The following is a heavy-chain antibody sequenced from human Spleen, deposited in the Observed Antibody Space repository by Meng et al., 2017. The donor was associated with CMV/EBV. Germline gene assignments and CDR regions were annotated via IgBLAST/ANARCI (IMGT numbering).Heavy chain of an antibody. J-gene: IGHJ4*02. CDR3: ALASGLPDE. Sequence: SCTVSGHIFREVSFHWVRQAPGKGLEWMGGYDPEDGESIYAQKFQGRATMTEDTYAATAFLEMDSLTSDDTAVYYCALASGLPDEWGRGTLVTVSS. V-gene: IGHV1-24*01. CDR1: GHIFREVS. CDR2: YDPEDGES. D-gene: IGHD2-15*01.